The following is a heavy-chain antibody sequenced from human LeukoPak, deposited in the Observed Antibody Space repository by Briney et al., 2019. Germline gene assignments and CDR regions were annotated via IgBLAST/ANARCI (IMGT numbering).Heavy chain of an antibody. CDR2: IYYSGST. V-gene: IGHV4-59*01. CDR3: AREHTGYWFDP. CDR1: GGSISSYY. Sequence: SETLSLTCTVSGGSISSYYWSWIRQPPGKGLEWIGYIYYSGSTYYNPSLKSRVTISVDTSKNQFSLKLSSVTAADTAVYYCAREHTGYWFDPWGQGTLVTVSS. D-gene: IGHD1-14*01. J-gene: IGHJ5*02.